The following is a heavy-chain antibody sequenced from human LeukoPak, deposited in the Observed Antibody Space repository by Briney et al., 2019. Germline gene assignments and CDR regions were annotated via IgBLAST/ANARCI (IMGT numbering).Heavy chain of an antibody. J-gene: IGHJ3*02. D-gene: IGHD3-22*01. CDR2: ISGYNGHT. CDR1: GYTFTHYG. V-gene: IGHV1-18*01. Sequence: ASVKVSCEASGYTFTHYGISWVRQAPGQSLQWMGWISGYNGHTNYAQELQGRVTMTTDTSTTTVHMELRSLRSDDTAVYYCARVLPHRYYYDTSGHPPAFDIWGQGTMVTVSS. CDR3: ARVLPHRYYYDTSGHPPAFDI.